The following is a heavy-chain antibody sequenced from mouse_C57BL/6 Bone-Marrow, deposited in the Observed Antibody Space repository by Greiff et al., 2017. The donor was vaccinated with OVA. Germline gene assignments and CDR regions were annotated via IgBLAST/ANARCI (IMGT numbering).Heavy chain of an antibody. D-gene: IGHD1-1*01. Sequence: DVKLQESGPGLVKPSQSLSLTCSVTGYSITSGYYWNWIRQFPGNKLEWMGYISYDGSNNYNPSLKNRISITRYTSKNQFFLKLNSVTTEDTATYYCARGLYYYGSSYGYFDVWGTGTTVTVSS. V-gene: IGHV3-6*01. CDR1: GYSITSGYY. CDR3: ARGLYYYGSSYGYFDV. CDR2: ISYDGSN. J-gene: IGHJ1*03.